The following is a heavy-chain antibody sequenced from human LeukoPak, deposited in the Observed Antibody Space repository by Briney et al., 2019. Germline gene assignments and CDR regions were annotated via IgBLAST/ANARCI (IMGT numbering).Heavy chain of an antibody. D-gene: IGHD6-19*01. CDR1: GFTFSSYW. CDR2: IKQDGSEK. CDR3: ASLRRQWLAFDY. Sequence: PGGSLRLSCAASGFTFSSYWMSWVRQAPGKGLEWVANIKQDGSEKYYVDSVKGRFTISRDNAKNSLYLQMNSLRAEDTAVYYCASLRRQWLAFDYWGQGTLVTVFS. V-gene: IGHV3-7*01. J-gene: IGHJ4*02.